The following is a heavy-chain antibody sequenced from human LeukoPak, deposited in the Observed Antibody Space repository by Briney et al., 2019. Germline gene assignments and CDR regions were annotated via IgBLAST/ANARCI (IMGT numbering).Heavy chain of an antibody. J-gene: IGHJ4*02. V-gene: IGHV3-48*02. D-gene: IGHD3-3*01. CDR3: ARDKEWDYDFWVDY. Sequence: GGSLRLSCAASGFTFSSYAMHWVRQAPGKGLEWISFISTTSATIYYADSVKGRFTVSRDNAKNSLYLQMDSLRDEDTAVYYCARDKEWDYDFWVDYWGQGTLVTVSS. CDR2: ISTTSATI. CDR1: GFTFSSYA.